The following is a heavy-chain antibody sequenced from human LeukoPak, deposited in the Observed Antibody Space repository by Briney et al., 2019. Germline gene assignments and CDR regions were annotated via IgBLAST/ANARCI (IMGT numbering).Heavy chain of an antibody. CDR2: IYYSGST. J-gene: IGHJ5*02. V-gene: IGHV4-59*11. Sequence: PSETLSLTCTVSGGSISSHYWSWIRQPPGKGLEWIGYIYYSGSTNYNPSLKSRVTISVDTSKNQFSLKLSSVTAADTAVYYCAKSGVPAAYPRFWFDPWGQGTLVTVSS. CDR1: GGSISSHY. D-gene: IGHD2-2*01. CDR3: AKSGVPAAYPRFWFDP.